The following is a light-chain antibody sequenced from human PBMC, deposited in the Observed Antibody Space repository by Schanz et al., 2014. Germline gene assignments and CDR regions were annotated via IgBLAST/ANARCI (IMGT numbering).Light chain of an antibody. CDR1: SSNIGSNS. CDR3: QTYDSSLSAPV. Sequence: QSVLTQPPSASGNPGQRVTISCSGSSSNIGSNSVSWYQHVPGAAPKLLVFSQNQRPTGVPDRFSGSKSGTSASLAISGLQTEDEADYYCQTYDSSLSAPVFGTGTKLTVL. CDR2: SQN. V-gene: IGLV1-44*01. J-gene: IGLJ1*01.